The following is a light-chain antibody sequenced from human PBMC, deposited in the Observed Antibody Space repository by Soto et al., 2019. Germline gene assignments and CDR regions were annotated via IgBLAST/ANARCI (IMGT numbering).Light chain of an antibody. J-gene: IGLJ1*01. Sequence: QSALTQPASVSGSPGQSITISCTGTSSDVGAYNRVSWYRQHPGKAPKLMIYDVSSRPSGVSNRFSGSKSGNTAFLTISRLQAEDEADYYCSSFTSTTTLDVFGTGTTVTVL. CDR2: DVS. V-gene: IGLV2-14*03. CDR1: SSDVGAYNR. CDR3: SSFTSTTTLDV.